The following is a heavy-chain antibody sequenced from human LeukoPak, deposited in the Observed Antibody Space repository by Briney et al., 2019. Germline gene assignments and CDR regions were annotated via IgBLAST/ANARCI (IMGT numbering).Heavy chain of an antibody. CDR2: IIPIFGTA. V-gene: IGHV1-69*06. J-gene: IGHJ6*03. D-gene: IGHD6-19*01. Sequence: SVKVSCKASGGTFSSYAISWVRQAPGQGLEWMGGIIPIFGTANYAQKFQGRVTITADKSTSTAYMELRSLRSDDTAVYYCARVTEAGSSGWYDYYYYYMDVWGKGTTVTISS. CDR3: ARVTEAGSSGWYDYYYYYMDV. CDR1: GGTFSSYA.